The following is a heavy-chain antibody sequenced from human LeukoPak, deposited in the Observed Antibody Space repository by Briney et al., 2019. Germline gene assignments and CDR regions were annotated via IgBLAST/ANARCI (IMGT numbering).Heavy chain of an antibody. CDR2: IWYDGTNK. D-gene: IGHD2-21*01. CDR1: GFIFSTYD. CDR3: VRDGGELEAIGFDI. J-gene: IGHJ3*02. Sequence: GRSLRLSCAASGFIFSTYDMHWVRQAPGKGLEWVAIIWYDGTNKKYVDSVKGRFTISRDNSKNTLYLQMNSLRVEDTAVYYCVRDGGELEAIGFDIWGKGTMVTVSS. V-gene: IGHV3-33*01.